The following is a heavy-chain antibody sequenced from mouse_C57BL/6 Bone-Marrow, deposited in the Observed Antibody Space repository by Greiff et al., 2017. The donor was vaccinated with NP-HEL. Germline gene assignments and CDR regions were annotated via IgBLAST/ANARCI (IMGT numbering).Heavy chain of an antibody. CDR3: ARGSTMVKWFAY. CDR2: IDPSDSYT. J-gene: IGHJ3*01. D-gene: IGHD2-2*01. V-gene: IGHV1-59*01. Sequence: VQLQQPGAELVRPGTSVKLSCKASGYTFTSYWMHWVKQRPGQGLEWIGVIDPSDSYTNYNQKFKGTATLTVDTSSSTAYMQLSSLTSEDSAVYYCARGSTMVKWFAYWGQGTLVTVSA. CDR1: GYTFTSYW.